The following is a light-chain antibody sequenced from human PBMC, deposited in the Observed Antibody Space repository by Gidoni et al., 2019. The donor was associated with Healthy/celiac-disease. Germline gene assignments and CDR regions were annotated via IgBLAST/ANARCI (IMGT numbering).Light chain of an antibody. V-gene: IGKV3-20*01. J-gene: IGKJ1*01. CDR3: QQYGSPPET. CDR2: GAS. CDR1: QSVSSSY. Sequence: EIVLTESPGTLSLSPGERATLSCRASQSVSSSYVCWYQQKPGQAPRLLIYGASSRATGIPDRLSGSGSGTDFTTTISRLEPDDLAVYYCQQYGSPPETFXXXTKVEIK.